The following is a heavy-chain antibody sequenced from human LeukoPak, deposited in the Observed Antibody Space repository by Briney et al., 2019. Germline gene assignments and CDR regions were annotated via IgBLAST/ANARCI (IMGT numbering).Heavy chain of an antibody. CDR2: IYTSGST. J-gene: IGHJ3*02. V-gene: IGHV4-4*07. D-gene: IGHD2-2*01. CDR1: GGSISSYY. Sequence: SETLSLTCTVSGGSISSYYWSWIRQPAGKGLEWIGRIYTSGSTNYNPSLKSRVTMSVDTSKNQFPLKLSSVTAADTAVYYCARVRRGDIVVVPAAIRGDAFDIWGQGTMVTVSS. CDR3: ARVRRGDIVVVPAAIRGDAFDI.